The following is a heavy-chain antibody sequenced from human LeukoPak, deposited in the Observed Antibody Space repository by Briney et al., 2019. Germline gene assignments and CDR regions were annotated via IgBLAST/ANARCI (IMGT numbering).Heavy chain of an antibody. J-gene: IGHJ5*02. V-gene: IGHV3-73*01. D-gene: IGHD1-26*01. CDR2: IDKKDKGYATAT. CDR3: TRDSGTYNWFDP. CDR1: GFXFSGSA. Sequence: GGSLRLSCAASGFXFSGSAMHWVRQSSGKGLEWGGGIDKKDKGYATATAYAASVKGRFTISRDDSINTAYLQMKSLKTEDTALYYCTRDSGTYNWFDPWGQGTLVTVSS.